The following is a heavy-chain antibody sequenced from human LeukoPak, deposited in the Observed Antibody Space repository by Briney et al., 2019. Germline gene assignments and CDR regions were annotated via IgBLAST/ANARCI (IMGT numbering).Heavy chain of an antibody. Sequence: PSETLSLTCTVSGGSISSSSYYWGWIRQPPGKGLEWIGSIYYSGSTYYNPSLKSRVTISVDTSKNQISLKLSSVTAADTAVYYCATRDSSGWYFDYWGQGTLVTVSS. V-gene: IGHV4-39*07. CDR2: IYYSGST. J-gene: IGHJ4*02. D-gene: IGHD6-19*01. CDR3: ATRDSSGWYFDY. CDR1: GGSISSSSYY.